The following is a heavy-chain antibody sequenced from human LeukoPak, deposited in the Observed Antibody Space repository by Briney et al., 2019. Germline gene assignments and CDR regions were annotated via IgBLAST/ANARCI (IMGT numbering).Heavy chain of an antibody. V-gene: IGHV1-18*01. D-gene: IGHD6-6*01. J-gene: IGHJ6*02. Sequence: ASVKVSCKASGGTFSSYAISWVRQAPGQGLEWMGWISAYNGNTNYAQKLQGRVTMTTDTSTSTAYMELRSLRSDDTAVYYCARLYSSSSGYYYYGMDVWGQGTTVTVSS. CDR1: GGTFSSYA. CDR3: ARLYSSSSGYYYYGMDV. CDR2: ISAYNGNT.